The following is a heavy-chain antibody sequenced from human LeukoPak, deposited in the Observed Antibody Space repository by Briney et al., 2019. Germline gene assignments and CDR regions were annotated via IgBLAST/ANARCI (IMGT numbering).Heavy chain of an antibody. D-gene: IGHD5-12*01. CDR3: AKDARSEWLRSFDY. CDR1: GFTFSSYG. V-gene: IGHV3-30*02. Sequence: PGGSLRLSCEASGFTFSSYGMHWVRQAPGKGLEWVAFIQYDGSNKYYVDSVKGRFTISRDNSKNTLDLQMNSLRVEDTAVYYCAKDARSEWLRSFDYWGQGTLVTVSS. CDR2: IQYDGSNK. J-gene: IGHJ4*02.